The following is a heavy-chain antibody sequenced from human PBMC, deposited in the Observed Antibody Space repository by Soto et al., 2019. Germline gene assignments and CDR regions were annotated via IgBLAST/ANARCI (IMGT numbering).Heavy chain of an antibody. CDR1: GYTFTSYY. Sequence: GASVKVSCKASGYTFTSYYMHWVRQAPGQGLEWMGIINPSGGSTSYAQKFQGRVTMTRDTSTSTVYMELSSLRSEDTAVYYCARGGRSIFGVVIDIYGTDVWGQGTTVTVSS. J-gene: IGHJ6*02. CDR2: INPSGGST. CDR3: ARGGRSIFGVVIDIYGTDV. V-gene: IGHV1-46*01. D-gene: IGHD3-3*01.